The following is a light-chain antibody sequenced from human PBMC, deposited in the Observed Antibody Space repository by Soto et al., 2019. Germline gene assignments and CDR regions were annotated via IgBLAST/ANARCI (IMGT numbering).Light chain of an antibody. J-gene: IGKJ2*01. V-gene: IGKV1-9*01. CDR3: HHLNSSPRYT. CDR2: GAS. Sequence: DIQLTQSPSFLSASVGDRVTITCRASQGIGSFLAWYQQNPGKAPQLLVYGASTLQNGVPSMLGGSGSGTEFTLTISSLQPEDFATYYCHHLNSSPRYTFGQGTKLEI. CDR1: QGIGSF.